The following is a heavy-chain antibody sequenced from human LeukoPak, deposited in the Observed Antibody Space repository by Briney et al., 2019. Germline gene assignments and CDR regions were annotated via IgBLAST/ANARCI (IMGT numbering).Heavy chain of an antibody. CDR1: GFTFSSYA. CDR2: ISGSGGST. V-gene: IGHV3-23*01. CDR3: AKTGLAAAGPKGPPAEYFQH. D-gene: IGHD6-13*01. Sequence: GGSLRLSCAASGFTFSSYAMSWVRQAPGKGLEWVSAISGSGGSTYYADSVKGRFTISRDNSKNPLYLQMNSLRAEDTAVYYCAKTGLAAAGPKGPPAEYFQHWGQGTLVTVSS. J-gene: IGHJ1*01.